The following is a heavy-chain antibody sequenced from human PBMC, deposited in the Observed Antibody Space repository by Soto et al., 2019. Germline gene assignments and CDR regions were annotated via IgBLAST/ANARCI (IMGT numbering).Heavy chain of an antibody. CDR1: GYTFTSYG. Sequence: ASVKVSCKASGYTFTSYGISWVRQAPGQGLEWMGWISAYNGNTNYAQKLQGRVTMNTDTSTSTAYMELRSLRSDHTAVYYCARDPDPHDYGLIGMDVWGQGTTVTVSS. CDR3: ARDPDPHDYGLIGMDV. CDR2: ISAYNGNT. D-gene: IGHD4-17*01. J-gene: IGHJ6*02. V-gene: IGHV1-18*01.